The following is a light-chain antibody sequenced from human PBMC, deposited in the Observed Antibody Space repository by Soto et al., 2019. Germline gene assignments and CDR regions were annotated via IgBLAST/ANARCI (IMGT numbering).Light chain of an antibody. CDR1: ASNSIY. J-gene: IGKJ1*01. Sequence: VITQSHVTLSVSPSDRPTLSGRASASNSIYLAWYRQKPSPAPGLLILGAPRTATDIPDRFSGSGSGTDFTFTISSIGPEDFAVDYCQQRSNWPQTFGQGTKVDIK. CDR2: GAP. CDR3: QQRSNWPQT. V-gene: IGKV3-11*01.